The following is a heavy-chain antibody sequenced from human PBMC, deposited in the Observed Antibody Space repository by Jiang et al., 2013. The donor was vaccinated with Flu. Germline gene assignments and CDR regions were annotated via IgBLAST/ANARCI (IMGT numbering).Heavy chain of an antibody. CDR2: TA. D-gene: IGHD1-26*01. V-gene: IGHV1-69*01. CDR3: ARDSSSEAYPLLLYYFDL. Sequence: TANYAQKFEGRLTISADASTSTAYMELSSLKSEDTAVYYCARDSSSEAYPLLLYYFDLWGRGTLVTVSS. J-gene: IGHJ2*01.